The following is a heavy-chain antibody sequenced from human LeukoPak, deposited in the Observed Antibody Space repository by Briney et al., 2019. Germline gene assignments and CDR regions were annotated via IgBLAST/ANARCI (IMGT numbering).Heavy chain of an antibody. J-gene: IGHJ4*02. CDR1: RFTSW. CDR3: ATGGSRGWSL. CDR2: INQDGSTK. V-gene: IGHV3-7*01. Sequence: GGSLRLSCAASRFTSWMSWVRQAPGKGLEWVANINQDGSTKYYVDSVKGRFTISRDSAKKSLYLQMNSLRAEDTAVYYCATGGSRGWSLGGQGTLVTVSS. D-gene: IGHD6-19*01.